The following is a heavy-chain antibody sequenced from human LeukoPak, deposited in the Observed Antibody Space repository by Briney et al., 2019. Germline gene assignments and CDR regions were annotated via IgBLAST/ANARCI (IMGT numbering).Heavy chain of an antibody. D-gene: IGHD6-19*01. CDR1: GFTFSSYA. J-gene: IGHJ4*02. CDR2: ISGSGGSI. Sequence: PGGSLRLSCAASGFTFSSYAMSWVRQAPGKGLEWVSAISGSGGSIYYVDSVKGRFTISRDNSKNTLYLQMNSLRAEDTAVYYCAKDRGSGLIDTFDYWGQGTLVTVSS. V-gene: IGHV3-23*01. CDR3: AKDRGSGLIDTFDY.